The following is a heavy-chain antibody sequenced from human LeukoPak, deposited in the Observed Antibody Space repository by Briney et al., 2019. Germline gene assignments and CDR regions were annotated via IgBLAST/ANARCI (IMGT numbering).Heavy chain of an antibody. J-gene: IGHJ4*02. V-gene: IGHV3-23*01. CDR3: AKDRRYDSSGYSSLGAFDH. CDR2: ISDSGGST. D-gene: IGHD3-22*01. Sequence: GGSLRLSCAASGFTFNNYAMNWVRQAPGKGLEWVSGISDSGGSTYYADSVKGRFTISRDNSKNTLYLQMNSLRAEDTAVYYCAKDRRYDSSGYSSLGAFDHWGQGTLVTVSS. CDR1: GFTFNNYA.